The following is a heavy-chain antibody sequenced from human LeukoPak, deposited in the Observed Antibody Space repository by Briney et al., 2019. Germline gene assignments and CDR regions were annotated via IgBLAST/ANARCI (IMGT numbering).Heavy chain of an antibody. J-gene: IGHJ6*03. CDR2: INHSGGT. CDR3: ARVIPKSSGTYYYYYYMDV. V-gene: IGHV4-34*01. D-gene: IGHD3-16*02. CDR1: GGSFSVYY. Sequence: SETLSLTCAVYGGSFSVYYWSWIRQPPGKGLEWIGEINHSGGTNYNPSLKSRVTISVDTSKNQFSLKLSSVTAADTAVYYCARVIPKSSGTYYYYYYMDVWGKGTTVTVSS.